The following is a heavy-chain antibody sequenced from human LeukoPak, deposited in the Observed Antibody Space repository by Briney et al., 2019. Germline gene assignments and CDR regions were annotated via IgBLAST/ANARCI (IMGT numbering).Heavy chain of an antibody. V-gene: IGHV3-9*01. CDR1: GFTFDDYA. J-gene: IGHJ6*02. CDR3: AKGGDYNFPTDV. Sequence: PGGSLRLSCAASGFTFDDYAMHWVRQAPGKGLEWVSGISWNSGSIGYADSVKGRFTISRDNAKNSLYLQMNSLRAEDTALYYCAKGGDYNFPTDVWGQGTTVTVSS. D-gene: IGHD3-16*01. CDR2: ISWNSGSI.